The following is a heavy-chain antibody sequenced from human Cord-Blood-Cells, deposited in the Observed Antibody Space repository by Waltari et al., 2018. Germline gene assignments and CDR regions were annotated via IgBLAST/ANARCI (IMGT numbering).Heavy chain of an antibody. D-gene: IGHD6-6*01. CDR1: GYSFTGYA. V-gene: IGHV1-3*01. Sequence: QVQLVQSGAEVKKPGASVKVYCKASGYSFTGYAMHCVGQAHAHRLQWRGRINAGNGNKKYSQKYQSRVTITRDTSASTDYMQRSSLRSDDAAVYYCASRYTAARQRDWYFDLWGRGTLVTVSS. J-gene: IGHJ2*01. CDR2: INAGNGNK. CDR3: ASRYTAARQRDWYFDL.